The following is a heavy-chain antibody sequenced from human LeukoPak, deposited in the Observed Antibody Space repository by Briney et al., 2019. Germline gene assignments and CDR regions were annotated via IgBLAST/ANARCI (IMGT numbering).Heavy chain of an antibody. CDR2: INWNGDSP. V-gene: IGHV3-20*04. Sequence: GGSLRLSCEVSGFTFEDYAMSWVRQIPGKGLEWVSGINWNGDSPAYSDSVKGRFTISRDNAKNYLYLDMNSLRAEDTAFYYCARDRQWLGVDFWGQGTLVTVSS. CDR1: GFTFEDYA. CDR3: ARDRQWLGVDF. J-gene: IGHJ4*02. D-gene: IGHD6-19*01.